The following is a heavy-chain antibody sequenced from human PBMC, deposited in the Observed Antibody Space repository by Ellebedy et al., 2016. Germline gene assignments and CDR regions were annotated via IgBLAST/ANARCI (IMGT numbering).Heavy chain of an antibody. D-gene: IGHD3-3*01. V-gene: IGHV3-11*01. Sequence: GESLKISXAASGFIFSDYYMSWIRQAPGKGLEWISYINNSGNTTYYADSVKGRFTISRDNAKNSLYLQMDSLRPEDTAVYYCATGVFFDHWGQGTLVTVSS. CDR2: INNSGNTT. CDR3: ATGVFFDH. CDR1: GFIFSDYY. J-gene: IGHJ4*02.